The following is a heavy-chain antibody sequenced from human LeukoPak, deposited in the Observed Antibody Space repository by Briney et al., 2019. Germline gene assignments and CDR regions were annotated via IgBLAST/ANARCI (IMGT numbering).Heavy chain of an antibody. CDR3: ATGFPSITIFGVVRDAFDI. D-gene: IGHD3-3*01. V-gene: IGHV1-24*01. CDR1: GYTLTELS. Sequence: GASVKVSCKVSGYTLTELSMHWVRQAPGKGLEWMGGFDPEDGETIYAQKFQGRVTMTEDTSTDTAYMELSSLRSEDTAVYYCATGFPSITIFGVVRDAFDIWGQGIMVTVSS. J-gene: IGHJ3*02. CDR2: FDPEDGET.